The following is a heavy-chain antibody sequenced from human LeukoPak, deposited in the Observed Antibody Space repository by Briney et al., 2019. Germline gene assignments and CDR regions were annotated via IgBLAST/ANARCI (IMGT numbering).Heavy chain of an antibody. CDR2: ISYDGSNK. D-gene: IGHD3-3*01. CDR3: ARGDWQDFWSGYQTPGAFDI. V-gene: IGHV3-30*03. J-gene: IGHJ3*02. Sequence: GGSLRLSCAASGFTFSSYGMHWVRQAPGKGLEWVAVISYDGSNKYYADSVKGRFTISRDNSKNTLYLQMNSLRAEDTAVYYCARGDWQDFWSGYQTPGAFDIWGQGTMVTVSS. CDR1: GFTFSSYG.